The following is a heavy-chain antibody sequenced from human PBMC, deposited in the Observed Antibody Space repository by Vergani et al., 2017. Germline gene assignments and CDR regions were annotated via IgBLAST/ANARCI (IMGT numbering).Heavy chain of an antibody. CDR2: IYHSGST. CDR1: GYSISSGYY. CDR3: AREPTVGATDY. J-gene: IGHJ4*02. V-gene: IGHV4-38-2*02. Sequence: QVQLQESGPGLVKPSETLSLTCTVSGYSISSGYYWGWSRQPPGKGLEWIGSIYHSGSTYYNPSLKSRVTISVDTSKNQFSLKLSSVTAADTAVYYCAREPTVGATDYWGQGTLVTVSS. D-gene: IGHD1-26*01.